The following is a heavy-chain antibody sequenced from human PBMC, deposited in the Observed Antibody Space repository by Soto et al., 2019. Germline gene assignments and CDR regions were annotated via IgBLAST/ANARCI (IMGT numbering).Heavy chain of an antibody. Sequence: SETLSLTCAVYGGSFSGYYWSWIRQPPGKGLEWIGEINHSGSTNYNPSLKSRVTISVDTSKNQFSLKLSSVTAADTAVYYCARVTPRAAYGMDVWGQGTTVTVSS. CDR3: ARVTPRAAYGMDV. J-gene: IGHJ6*02. CDR2: INHSGST. V-gene: IGHV4-34*01. D-gene: IGHD2-15*01. CDR1: GGSFSGYY.